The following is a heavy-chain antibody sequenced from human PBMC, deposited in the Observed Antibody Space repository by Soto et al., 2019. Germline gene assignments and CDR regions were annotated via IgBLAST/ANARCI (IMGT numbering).Heavy chain of an antibody. CDR3: TRELTGRWFDA. CDR2: ITPMFGAP. V-gene: IGHV1-69*06. CDR1: GGPFSSSA. Sequence: QVQLVQSGAEVKKPGSSVKVSCTASGGPFSSSAINWVRQDSGKGLEWMGVITPMFGAPHYAQNFKGRITTTADKSTYTAYMELSSLASGDTAVYFGTRELTGRWFDAWGQGTPVTVSS. J-gene: IGHJ5*02.